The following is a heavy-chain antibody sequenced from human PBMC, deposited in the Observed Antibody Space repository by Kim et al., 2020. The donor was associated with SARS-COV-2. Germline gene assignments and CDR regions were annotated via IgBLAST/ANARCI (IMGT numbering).Heavy chain of an antibody. Sequence: GGSLRLSCAASGFTFSSYTMHWVRQAPGKGLEWVAVISNDGSDKYYADSVKGRFTISRDNFSNMLYLQMNSLRAEDTAVYYCARGGGNYWGQGTLVTVSS. CDR3: ARGGGNY. D-gene: IGHD3-10*01. V-gene: IGHV3-30*04. CDR2: ISNDGSDK. J-gene: IGHJ4*02. CDR1: GFTFSSYT.